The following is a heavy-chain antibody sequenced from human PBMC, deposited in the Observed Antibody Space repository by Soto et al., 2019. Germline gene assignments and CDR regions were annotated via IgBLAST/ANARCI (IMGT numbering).Heavy chain of an antibody. V-gene: IGHV5-51*01. Sequence: PXESLKISCKASGYTFTNYWIGWVRQMPGKGLEGMGIIFLGDSDTRYSPSFRGQVTISADKSISTAYLQWSSLKASDTAIYYCARTASETYPARYFDYWGQGTLVTVSS. CDR3: ARTASETYPARYFDY. J-gene: IGHJ4*02. CDR2: IFLGDSDT. D-gene: IGHD3-10*01. CDR1: GYTFTNYW.